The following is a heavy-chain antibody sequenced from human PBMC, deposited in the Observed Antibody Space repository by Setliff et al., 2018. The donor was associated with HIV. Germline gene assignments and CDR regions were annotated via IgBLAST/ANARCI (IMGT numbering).Heavy chain of an antibody. D-gene: IGHD3-3*01. J-gene: IGHJ6*03. Sequence: ASVKVSCKASGGTFSSYAINWVRQAPGQGLEWMGRIIPIFSTANYAQKFQGRVTITADKSTSTAYLEVSSLRSEDTAVYYCARDPGEGGGGFLEWTIGYYYYMDVWGKGTTVTV. CDR2: IIPIFSTA. CDR3: ARDPGEGGGGFLEWTIGYYYYMDV. V-gene: IGHV1-69*06. CDR1: GGTFSSYA.